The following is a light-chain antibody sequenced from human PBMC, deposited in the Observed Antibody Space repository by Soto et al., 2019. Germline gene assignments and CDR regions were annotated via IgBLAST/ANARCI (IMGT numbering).Light chain of an antibody. CDR2: EVI. J-gene: IGLJ3*02. CDR3: ASITGSNTPVV. Sequence: QSVLTQPASVSGSPGQSVTISCAGTTNDIGRYNYVSWYQLHPGKAPKLLIPEVINRPSGVPDRFSGSKSGNMASLTISGLQPDDEANYYCASITGSNTPVVFGGGTKVTVL. V-gene: IGLV2-14*01. CDR1: TNDIGRYNY.